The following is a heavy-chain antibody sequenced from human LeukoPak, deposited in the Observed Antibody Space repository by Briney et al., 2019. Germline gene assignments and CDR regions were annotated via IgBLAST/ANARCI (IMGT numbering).Heavy chain of an antibody. CDR2: IYYSGST. J-gene: IGHJ3*02. V-gene: IGHV4-59*01. CDR1: GGSISSYY. CDR3: ARVLPYGDYPRGAFDI. D-gene: IGHD4-17*01. Sequence: RTSETQSLTCTVSGGSISSYYWSWIRQPPGKGLEWIGYIYYSGSTNYNPSLKSRVTISVDTSKNQFSLKLSSVTAADTAVYYCARVLPYGDYPRGAFDIWGQWTMVTVSS.